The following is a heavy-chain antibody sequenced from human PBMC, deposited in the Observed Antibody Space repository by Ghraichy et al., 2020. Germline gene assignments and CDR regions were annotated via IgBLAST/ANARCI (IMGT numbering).Heavy chain of an antibody. CDR1: GFTLSSYT. D-gene: IGHD3-16*01. J-gene: IGHJ4*02. V-gene: IGHV3-48*02. Sequence: LSLTCAASGFTLSSYTMNWVRQAPGTGLEWVSYISSSSSTIYYADTVKCRFTISRDNAKNSLYLQMHSLRDEDTAVYYCARGGGMFDYWGQGTLVTVSS. CDR2: ISSSSSTI. CDR3: ARGGGMFDY.